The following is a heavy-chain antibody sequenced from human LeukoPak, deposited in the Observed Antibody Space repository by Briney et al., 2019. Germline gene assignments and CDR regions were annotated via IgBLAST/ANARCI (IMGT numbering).Heavy chain of an antibody. Sequence: GGSLRLSCAASGFTFSSYAMGWVRHAAGKGLEWVSAISGSGGSTYYADSVKGRFTISRDNSKNTLYLQMNSLRAEDTAVYYCAKSTVYGNWFDPWGQGTLVTVSS. V-gene: IGHV3-23*01. CDR2: ISGSGGST. CDR3: AKSTVYGNWFDP. J-gene: IGHJ5*02. D-gene: IGHD4-17*01. CDR1: GFTFSSYA.